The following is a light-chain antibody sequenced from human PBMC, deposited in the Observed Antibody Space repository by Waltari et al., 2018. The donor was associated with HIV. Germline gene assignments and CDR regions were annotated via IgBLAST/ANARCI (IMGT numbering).Light chain of an antibody. CDR3: QQYHKRHET. CDR1: ESVHSN. CDR2: AAS. J-gene: IGKJ2*01. V-gene: IGKV3-15*01. Sequence: EILMTQSPATLSVSPGGGATLSCRASESVHSNLAWFQHKPGQAPRLLIYAASTRATGVPDRFSASGSGTDFTLTIRSLQSEDLAIYFCQQYHKRHETFGQGTKLEIK.